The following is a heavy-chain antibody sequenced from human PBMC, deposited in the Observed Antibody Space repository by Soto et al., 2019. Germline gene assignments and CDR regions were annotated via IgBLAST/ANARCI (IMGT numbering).Heavy chain of an antibody. Sequence: QGLEWMGWISPYNSRTNYAQKFQDRITMTTDTSTRTAYMEVRSLRSDDTAVYYCARMLANGTGWTVWDYWVHGTLVT. CDR2: ISPYNSRT. D-gene: IGHD6-19*01. V-gene: IGHV1-18*01. J-gene: IGHJ4*01. CDR3: ARMLANGTGWTVWDY.